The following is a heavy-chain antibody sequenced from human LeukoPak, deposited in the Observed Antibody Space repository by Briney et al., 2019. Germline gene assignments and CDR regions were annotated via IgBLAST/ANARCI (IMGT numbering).Heavy chain of an antibody. J-gene: IGHJ4*02. CDR3: ARGRPDGAAPGTIDLDY. CDR1: GGSIGSSNYY. D-gene: IGHD6-13*01. V-gene: IGHV4-39*07. Sequence: KASETLSLTCTVSGGSIGSSNYYWTWIRQSPGRGMEWFGEINHSGNTNYNPSLESRVTMSVDTSKNLFSLNLRAVTAADTAVYYCARGRPDGAAPGTIDLDYWGQGTLVMVSS. CDR2: INHSGNT.